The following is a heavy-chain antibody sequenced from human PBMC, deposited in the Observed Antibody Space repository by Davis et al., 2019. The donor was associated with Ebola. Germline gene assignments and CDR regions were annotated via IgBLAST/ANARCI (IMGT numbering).Heavy chain of an antibody. J-gene: IGHJ4*02. Sequence: GESLKISCTASGFTFGDYAMSWFRQAPGKGLEWVGFIRSKAYGGTTEYAASVKGRFTISRDDSKSIAYLQMNSLKTEDTAVYYCARDRFGSYDYWGQGTLVTVSS. CDR2: IRSKAYGGTT. CDR3: ARDRFGSYDY. D-gene: IGHD3-16*01. V-gene: IGHV3-49*03. CDR1: GFTFGDYA.